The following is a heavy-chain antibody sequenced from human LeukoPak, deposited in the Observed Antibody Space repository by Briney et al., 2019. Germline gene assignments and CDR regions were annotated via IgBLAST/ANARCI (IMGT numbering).Heavy chain of an antibody. CDR3: AKDPGDIAEAGTDFDY. CDR1: GYTFTSYY. D-gene: IGHD6-19*01. V-gene: IGHV1-46*01. CDR2: TNPSGGST. Sequence: ASVKVSCKASGYTFTSYYMHWVRQAPGQGLEWMGITNPSGGSTSYAQKFQGRVTMTRDTSTSTVYMELSSLRSEDTAVYYCAKDPGDIAEAGTDFDYWGQGTLVTVSS. J-gene: IGHJ4*02.